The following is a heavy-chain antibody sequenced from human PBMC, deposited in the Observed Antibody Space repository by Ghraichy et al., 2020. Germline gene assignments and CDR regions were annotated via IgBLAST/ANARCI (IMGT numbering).Heavy chain of an antibody. Sequence: GGSLRLSCRTFDFNFSAYWMSWVRQAPGKGLQWVATIKQDGGEIYYVDSVKGRFTISRDNAEDSGSLHMTSLRGEDTALYYCARGGGHAQQLGEYFFDDWGQGTLVTVSS. D-gene: IGHD5-12*01. J-gene: IGHJ4*02. V-gene: IGHV3-7*03. CDR3: ARGGGHAQQLGEYFFDD. CDR2: IKQDGGEI. CDR1: DFNFSAYW.